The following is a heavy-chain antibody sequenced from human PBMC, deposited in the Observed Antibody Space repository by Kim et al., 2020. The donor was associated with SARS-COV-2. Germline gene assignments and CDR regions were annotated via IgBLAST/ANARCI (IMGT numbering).Heavy chain of an antibody. CDR1: GFTFSSYA. D-gene: IGHD6-19*01. J-gene: IGHJ6*02. Sequence: GGSLRLSCAASGFTFSSYAMHWVRQAPGKGLEWVAVISYDGSNKYYADSVKGRFTISRDNSKNTLYLQMNSLRAEDTAVYYCARADSGGWYGGMDVWGQGTTVTVSS. CDR2: ISYDGSNK. V-gene: IGHV3-30-3*01. CDR3: ARADSGGWYGGMDV.